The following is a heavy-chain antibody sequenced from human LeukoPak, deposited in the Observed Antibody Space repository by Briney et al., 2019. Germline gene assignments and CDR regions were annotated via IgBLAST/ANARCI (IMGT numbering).Heavy chain of an antibody. V-gene: IGHV1-46*01. CDR2: INPSGGST. Sequence: ASVKVSCKASGDTFSIYGISWVRQAPGQGLEWMGIINPSGGSTSYAQKFQGRVTMTRDTSTSTVYMELSSLRSEDTAVYYCARAVAAGNPLIDYWGQGTLVTVSS. J-gene: IGHJ4*02. CDR3: ARAVAAGNPLIDY. D-gene: IGHD6-13*01. CDR1: GDTFSIYG.